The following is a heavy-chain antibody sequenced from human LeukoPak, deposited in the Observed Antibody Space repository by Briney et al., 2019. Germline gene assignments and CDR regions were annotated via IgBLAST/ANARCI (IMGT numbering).Heavy chain of an antibody. CDR1: GFTFSSYA. CDR2: ISYDGSNK. V-gene: IGHV3-30-3*01. Sequence: GGSLRLSCAASGFTFSSYAMHWVRQAPGKGLEWVAVISYDGSNKYYADSVKGRFTISRDNSKNTLYLQMNSLRTEDTAVYYCARIDFGDTAMAEPFDYWGQGTLVTVSS. CDR3: ARIDFGDTAMAEPFDY. J-gene: IGHJ4*02. D-gene: IGHD5-18*01.